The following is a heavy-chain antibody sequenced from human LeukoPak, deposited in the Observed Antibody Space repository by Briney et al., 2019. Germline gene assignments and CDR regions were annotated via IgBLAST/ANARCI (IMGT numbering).Heavy chain of an antibody. V-gene: IGHV4-39*01. CDR2: IYYSGST. D-gene: IGHD1-26*01. CDR3: ARLSTGLGNFDY. CDR1: GGSISSSSYY. Sequence: SETLSLTCTVSGGSISSSSYYWGWIRQPPGKGLEWIGSIYYSGSTYYNPSLKSRVTISVDTSKNQFSLKLSSVTAADTAVYYCARLSTGLGNFDYWGQGTLVTASS. J-gene: IGHJ4*02.